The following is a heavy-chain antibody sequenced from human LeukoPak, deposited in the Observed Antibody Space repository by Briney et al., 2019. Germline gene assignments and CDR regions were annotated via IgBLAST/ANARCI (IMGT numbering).Heavy chain of an antibody. Sequence: PGGSLRLSCAASGFTFSSYAMSWVRQAPGKGLEWVSAISGSGGSTYYADSVKGRFTISRDNSKNTLYLQMNSLRAEDTAVYYCANIWRSSGYYHRTGWDYWGQGTLVTVSS. J-gene: IGHJ4*02. V-gene: IGHV3-23*01. CDR2: ISGSGGST. D-gene: IGHD3-22*01. CDR1: GFTFSSYA. CDR3: ANIWRSSGYYHRTGWDY.